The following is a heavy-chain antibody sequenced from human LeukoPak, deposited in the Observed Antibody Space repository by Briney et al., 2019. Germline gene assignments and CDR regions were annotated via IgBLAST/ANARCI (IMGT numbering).Heavy chain of an antibody. CDR1: GYTFTSYG. CDR2: ISAYNGNT. D-gene: IGHD2-2*01. J-gene: IGHJ4*02. V-gene: IGHV1-18*01. CDR3: ARDLSNNDIVVVPAH. Sequence: ASVKVSCKASGYTFTSYGISWVRQAPGQGLEWMGWISAYNGNTNYAQKLQGRVTMTTDTSTSTAYMELRSLRSDDTAVYYCARDLSNNDIVVVPAHWGQGTLVTVSS.